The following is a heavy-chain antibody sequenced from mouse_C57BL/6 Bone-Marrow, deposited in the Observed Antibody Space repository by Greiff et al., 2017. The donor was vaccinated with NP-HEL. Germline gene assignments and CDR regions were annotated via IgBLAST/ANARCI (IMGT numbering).Heavy chain of an antibody. J-gene: IGHJ1*03. Sequence: QVQLKESGAELARPGASVKLSCKASGYTFTSYGISWVKQRTGQGLEWIGEIYPRSGNTYYNEKFKGKATLTAAKSSSTAYMELRSLTSEDSAVYFCARGGDYGKGYFDVWGTGTTVTVSS. CDR2: IYPRSGNT. CDR3: ARGGDYGKGYFDV. V-gene: IGHV1-81*01. D-gene: IGHD2-1*01. CDR1: GYTFTSYG.